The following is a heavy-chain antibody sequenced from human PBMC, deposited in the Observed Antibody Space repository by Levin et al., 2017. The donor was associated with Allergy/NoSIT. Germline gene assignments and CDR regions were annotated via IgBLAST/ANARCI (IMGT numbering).Heavy chain of an antibody. CDR1: GFTFEIYG. D-gene: IGHD2-8*02. Sequence: SCAASGFTFEIYGMNWVRQAPGKRLEWVSHISRSGSPTYYADPVRGRFTISRDDAKKSLYLQMSSLRVEDTAVYYCARGVYDSWGQGALVTVSS. CDR2: ISRSGSPT. V-gene: IGHV3-48*03. J-gene: IGHJ4*02. CDR3: ARGVYDS.